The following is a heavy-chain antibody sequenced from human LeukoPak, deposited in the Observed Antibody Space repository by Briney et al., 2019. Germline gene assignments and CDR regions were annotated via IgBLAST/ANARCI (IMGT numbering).Heavy chain of an antibody. V-gene: IGHV4-38-2*01. CDR1: GYSISSGYY. J-gene: IGHJ3*01. CDR3: ARVLYYGSGSGTFDV. D-gene: IGHD3-10*01. Sequence: KPSETLSLTCAVSGYSISSGYYWGWIRQPPGKGLEWIGSIYHSGNTYYNPSLKSRVTISVDTSKNQFSLKLNSVTVADTAVYYCARVLYYGSGSGTFDVWGQGTMVTVSS. CDR2: IYHSGNT.